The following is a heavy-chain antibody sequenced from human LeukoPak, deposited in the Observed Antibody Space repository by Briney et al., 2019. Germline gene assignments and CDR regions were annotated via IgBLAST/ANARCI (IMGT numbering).Heavy chain of an antibody. CDR2: INPNSGGT. CDR1: GYTFTGYY. J-gene: IGHJ6*02. D-gene: IGHD3-3*01. Sequence: VASVKVSCKASGYTFTGYYMHWVRQAPGQGLEWMGRINPNSGGTNYAQKFQGRVTITRDTSISTAYMELSRLRSDDTAVYYCARGGYDFVYYYYGMDVWGQGTTVTVSS. V-gene: IGHV1-2*06. CDR3: ARGGYDFVYYYYGMDV.